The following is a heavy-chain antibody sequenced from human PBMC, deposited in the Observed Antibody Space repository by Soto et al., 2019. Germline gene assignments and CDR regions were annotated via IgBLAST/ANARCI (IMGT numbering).Heavy chain of an antibody. V-gene: IGHV3-23*01. CDR2: ITASGAST. CDR1: GVTFSDYA. D-gene: IGHD2-2*02. CDR3: ASLYTRRFDD. J-gene: IGHJ4*02. Sequence: GGSLRLSCAASGVTFSDYAMTWVRQAPGKGLEWVSVITASGASTYYADSVKGRFTIFRDNSENTLYLQMNSLRVEDTAVYYCASLYTRRFDDWGQGTLVTVSS.